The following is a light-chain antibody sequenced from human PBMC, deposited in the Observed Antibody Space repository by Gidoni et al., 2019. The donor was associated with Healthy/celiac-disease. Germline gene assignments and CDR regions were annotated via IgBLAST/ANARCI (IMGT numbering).Light chain of an antibody. CDR1: QSISSY. Sequence: DIQMTQSPSSLSASVGDRVTITCRASQSISSYLNWYQQKPGKAPKLLIYAASSLQSGVPSRFSGSGSGTDFTLTISSLQPEDFATYYCQQSYSTPLXXXGGTKVEIK. CDR3: QQSYSTPLX. J-gene: IGKJ4*01. CDR2: AAS. V-gene: IGKV1-39*01.